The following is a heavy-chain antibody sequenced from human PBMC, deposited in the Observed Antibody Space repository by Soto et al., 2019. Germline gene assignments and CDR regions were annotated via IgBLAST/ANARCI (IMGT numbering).Heavy chain of an antibody. J-gene: IGHJ4*02. CDR2: IWYDGSNK. CDR1: GFTFSSYG. D-gene: IGHD1-26*01. Sequence: QVQLVESGGGVVQPGRSLRLSCAASGFTFSSYGMHWVRQAPGKGLEWVAVIWYDGSNKYYADSVKGRFTISRDNSKNTLYLQMNSLRADDTAVYYCARDNPSGSYFDSWGQGTLVTVSS. CDR3: ARDNPSGSYFDS. V-gene: IGHV3-33*01.